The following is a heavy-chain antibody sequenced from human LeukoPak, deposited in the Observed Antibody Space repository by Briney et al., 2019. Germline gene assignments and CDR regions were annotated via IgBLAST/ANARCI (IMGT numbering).Heavy chain of an antibody. J-gene: IGHJ4*02. D-gene: IGHD2-15*01. CDR1: GYTFTNYV. Sequence: GASETVSRKGSGYTFTNYVMHWVRQAPGQRLEWVGWVEAGNGNANYLQGFQGRVVITTDTSASAAYMELSNLKSEDMAVNYCARSQTHYCSGGTCNEHPFDSWGQGTLVTVSS. CDR2: VEAGNGNA. CDR3: ARSQTHYCSGGTCNEHPFDS. V-gene: IGHV1-3*03.